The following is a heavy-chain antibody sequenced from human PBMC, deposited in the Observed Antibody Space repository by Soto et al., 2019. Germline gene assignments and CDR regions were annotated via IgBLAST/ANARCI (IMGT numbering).Heavy chain of an antibody. D-gene: IGHD3-3*01. Sequence: PGGSLRLSCAASGFTFSSYCMHWVRQAPGKGLEWVAVIWYDGSNKYYADSVKGRFTISRDNSKNTLYLQMNSLRAEDTAVYYCARDAVSGVVMGYYYYGMDVWGQGTTVTVSS. CDR2: IWYDGSNK. V-gene: IGHV3-33*01. CDR1: GFTFSSYC. J-gene: IGHJ6*02. CDR3: ARDAVSGVVMGYYYYGMDV.